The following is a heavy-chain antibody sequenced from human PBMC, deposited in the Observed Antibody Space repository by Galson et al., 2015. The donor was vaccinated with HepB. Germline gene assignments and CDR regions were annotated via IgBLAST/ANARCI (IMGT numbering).Heavy chain of an antibody. Sequence: SVKVSCKASGYTFTGYYMHWVRQAPGQGLEWMGWINPNSGGTNYVQKFQGRVTMTRDTSISTAYMELSRLRSDDTAVYYCARETTVTTLFYYYYGMDVWGQGTTVTVSS. CDR2: INPNSGGT. D-gene: IGHD4-17*01. CDR1: GYTFTGYY. V-gene: IGHV1-2*02. CDR3: ARETTVTTLFYYYYGMDV. J-gene: IGHJ6*02.